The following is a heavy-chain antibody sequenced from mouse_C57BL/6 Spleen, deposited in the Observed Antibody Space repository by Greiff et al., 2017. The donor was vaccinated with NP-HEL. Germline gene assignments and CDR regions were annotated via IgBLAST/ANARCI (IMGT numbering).Heavy chain of an antibody. J-gene: IGHJ4*01. CDR3: ARSTMAHYAMDY. CDR1: GYAFSSSW. V-gene: IGHV1-82*01. CDR2: IYPGDGDT. Sequence: QVQLKESGPELVKPGASVKISCKASGYAFSSSWMNWVKQRPGKGLEWIGRIYPGDGDTNYNGKFKGKATLTADKSSSTAYMQLSSLTSEDSAVYFCARSTMAHYAMDYWGQGTSVTVSS. D-gene: IGHD2-1*01.